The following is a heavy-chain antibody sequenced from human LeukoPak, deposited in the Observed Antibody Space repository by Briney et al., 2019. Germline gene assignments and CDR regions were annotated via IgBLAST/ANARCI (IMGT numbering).Heavy chain of an antibody. V-gene: IGHV4-39*07. J-gene: IGHJ4*02. D-gene: IGHD2-15*01. Sequence: SETLSLTCTVSGGSISSSSYYWGWIRQPPGKGLEWIGRIYSSGHTNYNPSLKSRVTISADTSKNQFSLKLISVAAADTAVYFCARYSDTDGYFDYWGQGTLVTVSS. CDR3: ARYSDTDGYFDY. CDR1: GGSISSSSYY. CDR2: IYSSGHT.